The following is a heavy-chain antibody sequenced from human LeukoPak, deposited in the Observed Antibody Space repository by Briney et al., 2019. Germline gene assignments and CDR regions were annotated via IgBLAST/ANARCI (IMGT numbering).Heavy chain of an antibody. Sequence: PGGSLRLSCAASGFTFSSYAMHWVRQAPGKGLEWVAVISYDGSNKYYADSVKGRFTISRDNSKNTLYLQMNSLRAEDTAVYYCARDIVVVDGYMDVWGKGTTVTVSS. CDR2: ISYDGSNK. CDR3: ARDIVVVDGYMDV. D-gene: IGHD2-2*01. CDR1: GFTFSSYA. J-gene: IGHJ6*03. V-gene: IGHV3-30-3*01.